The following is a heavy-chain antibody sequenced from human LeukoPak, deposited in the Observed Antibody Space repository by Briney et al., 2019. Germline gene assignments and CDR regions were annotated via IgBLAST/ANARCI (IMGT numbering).Heavy chain of an antibody. CDR1: GGSISSYY. V-gene: IGHV4-59*01. J-gene: IGHJ4*02. D-gene: IGHD5-24*01. CDR3: ARDRGSKTYNDYYFDF. Sequence: SETLSLTCTVSGGSISSYYWSWIRQPPGKGLEWIGYIYYSGSTNYNPSLKSRVTISMDTSKNQFSLKLSSMTAADTAVYYCARDRGSKTYNDYYFDFWGRGTLVTVSS. CDR2: IYYSGST.